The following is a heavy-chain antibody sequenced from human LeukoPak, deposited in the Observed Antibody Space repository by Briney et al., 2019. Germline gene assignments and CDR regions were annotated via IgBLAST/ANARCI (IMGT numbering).Heavy chain of an antibody. CDR1: GFTFSSYG. CDR3: ARSGCSITSCYGGFDY. D-gene: IGHD2-2*01. Sequence: PGGSLRLSCAASGFTFSSYGMHWVRQAPGKGLEWVAVTWYDGSNKYYADSVKGRFTISRDDSKNTLYLQMNSLRAEDTAVYYCARSGCSITSCYGGFDYWGQGTLVTVSS. V-gene: IGHV3-33*03. J-gene: IGHJ4*02. CDR2: TWYDGSNK.